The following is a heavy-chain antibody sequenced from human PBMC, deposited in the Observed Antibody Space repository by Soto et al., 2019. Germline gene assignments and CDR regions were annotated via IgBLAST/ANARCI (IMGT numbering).Heavy chain of an antibody. D-gene: IGHD3-10*01. Sequence: ASVKVSCKASGYTFTGHYVHWVRQAPGQGLEWMGWINPYSGGTNYAEKFQGRVTVTRDTSLSTAYMELSRLRSDDTAVYYCARGQDMGTYSRVLAYWGQGTLVTVSS. CDR2: INPYSGGT. CDR3: ARGQDMGTYSRVLAY. CDR1: GYTFTGHY. V-gene: IGHV1-2*02. J-gene: IGHJ4*02.